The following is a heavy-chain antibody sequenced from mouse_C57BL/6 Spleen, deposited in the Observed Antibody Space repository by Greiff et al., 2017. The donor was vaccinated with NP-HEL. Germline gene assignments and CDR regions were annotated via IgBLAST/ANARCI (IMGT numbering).Heavy chain of an antibody. J-gene: IGHJ2*01. CDR2: INPNYGTT. CDR3: ARSHYGNYVGYFDY. V-gene: IGHV1-39*01. Sequence: EVKLQESGPELVKPGASVKISCKASGYSFTDYNMNWVKQSNGKSLEWIGVINPNYGTTSYNQKFKGKATLTVDQSSSTAYMQLNSLTSEDSAVYYCARSHYGNYVGYFDYWGQGTTLTVSS. D-gene: IGHD2-1*01. CDR1: GYSFTDYN.